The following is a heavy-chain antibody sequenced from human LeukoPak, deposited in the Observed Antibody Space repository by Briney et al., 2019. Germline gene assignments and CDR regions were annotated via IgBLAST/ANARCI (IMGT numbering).Heavy chain of an antibody. CDR2: ISYDGSNK. D-gene: IGHD5-18*01. CDR3: ARVRVDTAMDGDY. Sequence: GGSLRLSCAASGFTFSSYAMHWVRQAPGKGLEWVAVISYDGSNKYYADSVKGRFTISRDNSKNTLYLQMNSLRAEDTAVYYCARVRVDTAMDGDYWGQGTLVTVSS. J-gene: IGHJ4*02. V-gene: IGHV3-30-3*01. CDR1: GFTFSSYA.